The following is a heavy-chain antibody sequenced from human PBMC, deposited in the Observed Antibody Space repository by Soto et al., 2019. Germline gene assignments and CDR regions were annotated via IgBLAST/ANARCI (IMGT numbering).Heavy chain of an antibody. Sequence: QLQLRESGPGLVQPSETLSLTCLVSGGSISSSTYYWGWIRQPPGKGLEWIGSIYYSGATYYNPSLRSRITISMDRSKNHFSLKLTSVTAADXXIXXXXXVGIGTTTVDYWGQGTLVTVSS. CDR1: GGSISSSTYY. J-gene: IGHJ4*02. CDR3: XXVGIGTTTVDY. V-gene: IGHV4-39*02. CDR2: IYYSGAT. D-gene: IGHD5-12*01.